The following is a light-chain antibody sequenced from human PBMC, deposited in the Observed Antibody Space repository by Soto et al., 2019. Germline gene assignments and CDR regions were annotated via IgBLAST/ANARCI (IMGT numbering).Light chain of an antibody. V-gene: IGKV3-20*01. J-gene: IGKJ1*01. CDR3: QQYGSSPQT. Sequence: IVLTQSPGTLSLSPGERATLCCGASQSVSSYLAWYQQKAGQAPRLLIYGASSRATGIPDRFSGSGSGTDFTLTISRLEPEDFAVYYCQQYGSSPQTFGQGTKVDI. CDR1: QSVSSY. CDR2: GAS.